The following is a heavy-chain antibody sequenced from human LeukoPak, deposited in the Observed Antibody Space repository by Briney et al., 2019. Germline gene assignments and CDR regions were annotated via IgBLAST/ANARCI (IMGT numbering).Heavy chain of an antibody. CDR3: AMETVITTLDY. D-gene: IGHD3-22*01. CDR1: GGSISSSSYY. CDR2: IYYSGST. J-gene: IGHJ4*02. Sequence: SETLSLTCTVSGGSISSSSYYWGWIRQPPGKGLEWIVSIYYSGSTYYNPSLKSRVTISVDTSKNQFSLKLSSVTAADTAVYYCAMETVITTLDYWGQGTLVTVSS. V-gene: IGHV4-39*01.